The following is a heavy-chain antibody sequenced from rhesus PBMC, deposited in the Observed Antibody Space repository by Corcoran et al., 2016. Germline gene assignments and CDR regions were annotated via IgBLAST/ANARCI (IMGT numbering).Heavy chain of an antibody. CDR3: ASDRYCTGSGCYALDY. CDR1: GGSISSSY. D-gene: IGHD2-21*01. J-gene: IGHJ4*01. Sequence: QLQLQEPGPGLVKPSETLSVTCAVSGGSISSSYWSWIRQAPGKGLEWIGYIYGSGSSTNYNPSLKSRVTLSVDTSRNQLSLKLSSVTAADTAVYYCASDRYCTGSGCYALDYWGQGVLVTVSS. V-gene: IGHV4-169*02. CDR2: IYGSGSST.